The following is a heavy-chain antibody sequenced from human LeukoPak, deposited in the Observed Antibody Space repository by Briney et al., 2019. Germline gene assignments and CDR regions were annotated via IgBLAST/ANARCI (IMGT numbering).Heavy chain of an antibody. Sequence: GGSLRLSCAASGFTFSSYGMHWVRQAPDKGLEWVAVIWYDGSNKYYADSVKGRFTISRDNSKNTLYLQMNSLRAEDTAVYYCARDRRFGELSLDFWGQGTLVTVSS. V-gene: IGHV3-33*01. CDR1: GFTFSSYG. CDR2: IWYDGSNK. D-gene: IGHD3-10*01. CDR3: ARDRRFGELSLDF. J-gene: IGHJ4*02.